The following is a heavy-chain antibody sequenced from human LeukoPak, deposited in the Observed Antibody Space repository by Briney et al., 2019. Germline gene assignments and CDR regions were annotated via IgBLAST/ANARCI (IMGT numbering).Heavy chain of an antibody. J-gene: IGHJ6*02. CDR1: GFTFSSYW. V-gene: IGHV3-7*01. CDR2: IKQDGSEK. CDR3: ARDGGATVTDYYYYGMDV. Sequence: GGSLRLSCAASGFTFSSYWMSWVRQAPGKGLEWVANIKQDGSEKYYADSVKGRFTISRDNAKNSLYLQMNSLRAEDTAVYYCARDGGATVTDYYYYGMDVWGQGTTVTASS. D-gene: IGHD4-17*01.